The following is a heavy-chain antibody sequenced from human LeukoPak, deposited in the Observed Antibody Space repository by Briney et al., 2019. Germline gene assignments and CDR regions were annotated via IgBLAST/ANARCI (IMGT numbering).Heavy chain of an antibody. Sequence: SETLSLTCTVSGGSISSSSHYWGWIRQPPGKGLEWIGTIYYSGSTYYNPSLKSRVTISVDRSKNQFSLKLSSVTAADTAVYYCASRRSDEYYFDYWGQGTLVTVSS. CDR1: GGSISSSSHY. CDR3: ASRRSDEYYFDY. J-gene: IGHJ4*02. V-gene: IGHV4-39*07. D-gene: IGHD3-16*01. CDR2: IYYSGST.